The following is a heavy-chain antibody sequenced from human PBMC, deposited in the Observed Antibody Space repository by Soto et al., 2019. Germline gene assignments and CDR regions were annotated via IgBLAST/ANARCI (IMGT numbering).Heavy chain of an antibody. D-gene: IGHD5-18*01. J-gene: IGHJ6*02. CDR2: TYHSGNP. CDR1: GDTISTGGYT. Sequence: PSETLSLTCDVSGDTISTGGYTWAWIRQPPGKALEWIGHTYHSGNPYYNPSLKSRVTISVDTSKNQFSLKLSSVTAADTAVYYCARPLYSYGPMDVWGQGTTVTVSS. CDR3: ARPLYSYGPMDV. V-gene: IGHV4-30-2*02.